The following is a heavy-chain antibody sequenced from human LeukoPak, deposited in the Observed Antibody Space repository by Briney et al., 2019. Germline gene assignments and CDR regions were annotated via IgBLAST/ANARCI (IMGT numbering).Heavy chain of an antibody. Sequence: GGSLRLSCAASGFTFSSYGMHWVRQAPGKGLEWVAFIRYDASNKYYADSVKGRFTISRDNSKNTLYLQMNSLRAEDTAVYYCAKVKKTGPFDYWGQGTLVTVSS. CDR2: IRYDASNK. V-gene: IGHV3-30*02. J-gene: IGHJ4*02. D-gene: IGHD3-9*01. CDR1: GFTFSSYG. CDR3: AKVKKTGPFDY.